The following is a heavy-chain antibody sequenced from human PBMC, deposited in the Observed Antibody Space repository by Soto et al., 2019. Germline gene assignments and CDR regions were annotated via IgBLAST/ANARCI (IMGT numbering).Heavy chain of an antibody. J-gene: IGHJ6*02. CDR2: INHSGST. CDR3: ARYGMDV. CDR1: GGSFSCYY. V-gene: IGHV4-34*01. Sequence: SETLSLTCAVYGGSFSCYYWSWIRQPPGKGLEWIGEINHSGSTNYNPSLKSRVTISVDTSKNQFSLKLSSVTAADTAVYYCARYGMDVWGQGTTVTSP.